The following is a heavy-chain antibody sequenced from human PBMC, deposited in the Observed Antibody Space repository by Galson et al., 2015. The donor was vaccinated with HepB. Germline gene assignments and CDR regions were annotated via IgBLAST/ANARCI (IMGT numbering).Heavy chain of an antibody. V-gene: IGHV3-9*01. CDR1: GFTFDDYA. Sequence: SLRLSCAASGFTFDDYAIHWVRQVPGKGLEWVSGITWDYVNIGYADSVKGRFTITRDNAKKSVYLYMDSLRPEDTALYHCARCLGRGSYYKDHYYGVDVWGPGTTVTVSS. D-gene: IGHD3-10*01. CDR2: ITWDYVNI. J-gene: IGHJ6*02. CDR3: ARCLGRGSYYKDHYYGVDV.